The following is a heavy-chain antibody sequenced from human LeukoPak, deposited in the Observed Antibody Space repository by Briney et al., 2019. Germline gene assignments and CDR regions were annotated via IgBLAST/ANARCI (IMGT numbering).Heavy chain of an antibody. CDR3: ARTKRYCTGGSCSLNWFDP. CDR2: IYYSGST. V-gene: IGHV4-59*08. J-gene: IGHJ5*02. Sequence: PSETLSLTCTVSGVSISSYYWNWIRQPPGKGLEWIGYIYYSGSTNYNPSLKSRVTISVDTSKNQFSLKLNSVTAADTAVYYCARTKRYCTGGSCSLNWFDPWGQGTLVTVSS. CDR1: GVSISSYY. D-gene: IGHD2-15*01.